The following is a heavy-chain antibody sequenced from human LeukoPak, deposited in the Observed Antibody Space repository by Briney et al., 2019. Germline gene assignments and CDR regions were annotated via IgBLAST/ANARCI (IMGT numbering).Heavy chain of an antibody. CDR3: ARDLTSGLDV. V-gene: IGHV4-30-4*01. J-gene: IGHJ6*04. Sequence: SQTLSLTCTVSGGSLSSGDYYWGWLRQPPGTGLEWIGYIYCSGSTYYNPSLKSRVTISVDTSKNQFSLKLSSVTAADTAVYYCARDLTSGLDVWGKGTTVTVSS. D-gene: IGHD1-14*01. CDR1: GGSLSSGDYY. CDR2: IYCSGST.